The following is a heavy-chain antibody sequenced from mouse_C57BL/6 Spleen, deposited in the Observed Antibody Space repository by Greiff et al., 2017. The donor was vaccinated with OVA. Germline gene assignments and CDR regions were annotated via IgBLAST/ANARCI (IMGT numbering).Heavy chain of an antibody. V-gene: IGHV5-9-1*02. CDR3: TRGYYGTGDAY. Sequence: EVKLVESGEGLVKPGGSLKLSCAASGFTFSSYAMSWVRQTPEKRLEWVAYISSGGDYIYYADTVKGRFTISRDNARNTLYLQMSSLKSEDTAMYYCTRGYYGTGDAYWGQGTLVTVSA. CDR2: ISSGGDYI. J-gene: IGHJ3*01. D-gene: IGHD1-1*01. CDR1: GFTFSSYA.